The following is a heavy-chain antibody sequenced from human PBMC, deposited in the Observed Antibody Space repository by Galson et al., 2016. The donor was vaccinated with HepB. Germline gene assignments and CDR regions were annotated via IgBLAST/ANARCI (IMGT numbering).Heavy chain of an antibody. CDR2: ISRSSGYI. CDR1: GFSFFNYN. Sequence: SLRLSCAASGFSFFNYNMNWVRQAPGKGLEWVSSISRSSGYIYYADSVKGRFTVSRDTARNTLYLQMNSLRVEDTAVYYCAGDRAYYDFWSGVNWFDPWGQGTLVTVSS. J-gene: IGHJ5*02. CDR3: AGDRAYYDFWSGVNWFDP. V-gene: IGHV3-21*01. D-gene: IGHD3-3*01.